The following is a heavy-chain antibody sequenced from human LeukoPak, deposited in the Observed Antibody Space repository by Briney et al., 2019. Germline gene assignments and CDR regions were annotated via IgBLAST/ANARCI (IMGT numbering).Heavy chain of an antibody. CDR2: IYYSGRT. CDR1: GGSISSYY. CDR3: ARGLVAYYFDY. J-gene: IGHJ4*02. Sequence: SETLSLTCTVSGGSISSYYWSWIRQPPGKGLEWIGYIYYSGRTNYNPSLKSRVTILVDTSKNQFSLKLSSVTAADTAVYYCARGLVAYYFDYWGQGTLVTVSS. V-gene: IGHV4-59*01. D-gene: IGHD2-15*01.